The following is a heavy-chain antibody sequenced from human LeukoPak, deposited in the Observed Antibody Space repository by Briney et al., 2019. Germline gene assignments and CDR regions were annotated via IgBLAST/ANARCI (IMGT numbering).Heavy chain of an antibody. Sequence: TFSSYAMSWVRQPPGKGLEWIGSIYYSGSTYYNPSLKSRVTISVDTSKNQFSLKLSSVTAADTAVYYCARLGRTMVRGVITDWGQGTLVTVSS. V-gene: IGHV4-39*01. CDR2: IYYSGST. J-gene: IGHJ4*02. CDR3: ARLGRTMVRGVITD. CDR1: TFSSYA. D-gene: IGHD3-10*01.